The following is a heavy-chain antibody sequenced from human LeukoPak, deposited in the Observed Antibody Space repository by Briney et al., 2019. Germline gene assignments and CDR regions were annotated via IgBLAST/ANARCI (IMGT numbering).Heavy chain of an antibody. CDR1: GGSISSGSYY. CDR3: ARDPGIAVTPGYFDY. Sequence: SETLSLTCTVSGGSISSGSYYWSWIRQPAGKGLEWIGRIYTSGSTNYNPSLKSRVTISVDTSKNQFSPKLSSVTAADTAVYYCARDPGIAVTPGYFDYWGQGTLVTVSS. D-gene: IGHD6-19*01. J-gene: IGHJ4*02. V-gene: IGHV4-61*02. CDR2: IYTSGST.